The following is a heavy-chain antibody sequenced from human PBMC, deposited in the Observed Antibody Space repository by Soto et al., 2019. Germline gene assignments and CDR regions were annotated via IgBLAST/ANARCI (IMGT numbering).Heavy chain of an antibody. V-gene: IGHV3-49*04. Sequence: PGGSLRLSCAASGFTFSDHYMDWVRQAPEKGLEWVSFIRSRAYGATPHYADSVKGRFSISRDDFTGIVSLQMNSLKTEDTAAYYCTRNAHPMCSSAACYADFWGQGTLVTVSS. CDR2: IRSRAYGATP. CDR3: TRNAHPMCSSAACYADF. J-gene: IGHJ4*02. D-gene: IGHD2-2*01. CDR1: GFTFSDHY.